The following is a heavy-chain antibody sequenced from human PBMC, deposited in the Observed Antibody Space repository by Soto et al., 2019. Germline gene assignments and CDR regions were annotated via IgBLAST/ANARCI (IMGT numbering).Heavy chain of an antibody. D-gene: IGHD3-22*01. J-gene: IGHJ5*02. CDR1: GYTFTGYY. Sequence: QVQLVQSGAEVKKPGASVKVSCKASGYTFTGYYMHWVRQAPGQGLEWMGWINPNSGGTNYAQKFQGRVTMTRDTSISTAYMELSRLRSDDTAMYYCARGSEDYYDSSGYYFTWGQGTLVTVSS. CDR2: INPNSGGT. CDR3: ARGSEDYYDSSGYYFT. V-gene: IGHV1-2*02.